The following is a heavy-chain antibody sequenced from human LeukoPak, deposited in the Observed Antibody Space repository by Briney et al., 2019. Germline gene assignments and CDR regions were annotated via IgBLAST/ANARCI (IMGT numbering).Heavy chain of an antibody. CDR3: ARPANAGSPDAFDI. J-gene: IGHJ3*02. CDR2: IYPDESET. V-gene: IGHV5-51*01. CDR1: GYSFTNYW. Sequence: GESLKISCKGSGYSFTNYWIAWVRQLPGKGLEWMGIIYPDESETSYSPSFQGQVRFSADKSISTAYLLWSSLKASDTAMYYCARPANAGSPDAFDIWGQGTMVTVSS. D-gene: IGHD6-13*01.